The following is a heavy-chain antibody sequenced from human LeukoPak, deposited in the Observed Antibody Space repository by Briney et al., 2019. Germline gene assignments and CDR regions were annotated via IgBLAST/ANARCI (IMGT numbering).Heavy chain of an antibody. D-gene: IGHD6-6*01. CDR3: AKDRTSVGSSYSY. Sequence: GGSLRLSCAASGFTFSSSAMSWVRQAPGKGLEWVSAISGSGGSTYYADSVKGRFTISRDNSKNTLYLQMNSLRAEDTAVYYCAKDRTSVGSSYSYWGQGTLVTVSS. CDR2: ISGSGGST. CDR1: GFTFSSSA. V-gene: IGHV3-23*01. J-gene: IGHJ4*02.